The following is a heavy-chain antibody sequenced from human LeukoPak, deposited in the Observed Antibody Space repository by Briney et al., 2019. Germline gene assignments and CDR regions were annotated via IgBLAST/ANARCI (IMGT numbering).Heavy chain of an antibody. V-gene: IGHV3-23*01. D-gene: IGHD1-26*01. CDR3: AKVEELDYYYYGMTS. CDR2: ISGSGGST. Sequence: GGSLRLSCAASGFTFSSYAMSWVRQAPGKGLEWVSAISGSGGSTYYADSVKGRFTISRDNSKNTLYLQMNSLRAEDTAVYYCAKVEELDYYYYGMTSGAKGPRSPSP. CDR1: GFTFSSYA. J-gene: IGHJ6*02.